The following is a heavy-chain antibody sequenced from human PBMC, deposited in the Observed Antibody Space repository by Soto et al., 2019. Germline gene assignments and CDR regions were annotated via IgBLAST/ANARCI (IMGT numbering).Heavy chain of an antibody. CDR1: GFTVSSNY. Sequence: EVQLVESGGGLVQPGGSLRLSCAASGFTVSSNYMSWVRQAPGKGLEWVSVIYSGGSTYYADSVKGRFTISRDNSKNTLYLQMNSLRDEDTAVYYCATKPSPSYWYFDLWGRGTLVTVSS. CDR2: IYSGGST. V-gene: IGHV3-66*01. CDR3: ATKPSPSYWYFDL. J-gene: IGHJ2*01.